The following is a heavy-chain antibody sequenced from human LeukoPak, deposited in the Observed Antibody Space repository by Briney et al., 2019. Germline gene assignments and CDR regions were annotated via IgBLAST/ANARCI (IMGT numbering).Heavy chain of an antibody. CDR1: GGSFSGYY. CDR2: INQSGRT. Sequence: SETLSLTCAVYGGSFSGYYWSWIRQPPGKGLEWIGEINQSGRTNYNPSLKSRVTMSLDTSKNQFSLKLSSVTAADTAVYYCARHQGGYGYFDYWGQGTLVTVSS. V-gene: IGHV4-34*01. CDR3: ARHQGGYGYFDY. J-gene: IGHJ4*02. D-gene: IGHD5-12*01.